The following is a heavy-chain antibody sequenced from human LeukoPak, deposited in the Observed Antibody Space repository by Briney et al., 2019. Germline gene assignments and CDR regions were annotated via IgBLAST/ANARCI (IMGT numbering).Heavy chain of an antibody. D-gene: IGHD1/OR15-1a*01. J-gene: IGHJ4*02. V-gene: IGHV4-59*11. Sequence: SETLSLTCTVAGGSISGHYWSWIRQPPGKGLEWLGFVYYTGRTSYNPSLKSRVTMSVDTSSNQFSLTLSSVTAADTAVYYCARGEHSVDSWGQGMLVAVSS. CDR2: VYYTGRT. CDR1: GGSISGHY. CDR3: ARGEHSVDS.